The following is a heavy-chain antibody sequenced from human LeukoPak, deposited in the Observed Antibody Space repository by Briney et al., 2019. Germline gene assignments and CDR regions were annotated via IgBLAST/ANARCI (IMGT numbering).Heavy chain of an antibody. J-gene: IGHJ4*02. CDR2: ISYDGSNK. D-gene: IGHD6-19*01. CDR3: ASEYSSGWFPGY. Sequence: GGSLRLSCAASGFTFSSYAMHWVRQSPGKGLEWVAVISYDGSNKYYADSVKGRFTISRDNSKNTLYLQMNSLRAEDTAVYYCASEYSSGWFPGYWGQGPLVTVSS. CDR1: GFTFSSYA. V-gene: IGHV3-30-3*01.